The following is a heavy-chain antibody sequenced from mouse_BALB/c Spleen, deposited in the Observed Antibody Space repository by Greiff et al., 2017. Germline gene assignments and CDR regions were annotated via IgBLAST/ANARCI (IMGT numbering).Heavy chain of an antibody. CDR2: ISSGSSTI. CDR1: GFTFSSFG. Sequence: EVKLMESGGGLVQPGGSRKLSCAASGFTFSSFGMHWVRQAPEKGLEWVAYISSGSSTIYYADTVKGRFTISRDNPKNTLFLQMTSLRSEDTAMYYCARSRITAWFAYWGQGTLVTVSA. CDR3: ARSRITAWFAY. V-gene: IGHV5-17*02. J-gene: IGHJ3*01. D-gene: IGHD2-4*01.